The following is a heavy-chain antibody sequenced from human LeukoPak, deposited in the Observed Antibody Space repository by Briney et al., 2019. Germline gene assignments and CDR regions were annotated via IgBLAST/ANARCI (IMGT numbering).Heavy chain of an antibody. CDR1: GFTFSSYS. CDR2: ISSSSSYI. CDR3: ARDYKPHDVDTAMVWDY. D-gene: IGHD5-18*01. Sequence: PGGSLRLSCAASGFTFSSYSMNWVRQAPGKGLEWVSSISSSSSYIYYADSVKGRFTISRDNSKNTLYLQMNSLRAEDTAVYYCARDYKPHDVDTAMVWDYWGQGTLVTVSS. J-gene: IGHJ4*02. V-gene: IGHV3-21*01.